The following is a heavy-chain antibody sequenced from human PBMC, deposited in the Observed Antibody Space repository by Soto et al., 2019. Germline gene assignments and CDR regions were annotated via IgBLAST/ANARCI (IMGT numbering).Heavy chain of an antibody. CDR2: ISAYNGNT. CDR3: TRDYGWGSYFADAFDI. V-gene: IGHV1-18*01. J-gene: IGHJ3*02. D-gene: IGHD3-10*01. CDR1: GYTFTSYG. Sequence: GASVKVSCKASGYTFTSYGISWVRQAPGQGLEWMGWISAYNGNTNYAQKLQGRVTMTTDTSTSTAYMELRSLRSDDTAVYYCTRDYGWGSYFADAFDIGGQGKMVTVSS.